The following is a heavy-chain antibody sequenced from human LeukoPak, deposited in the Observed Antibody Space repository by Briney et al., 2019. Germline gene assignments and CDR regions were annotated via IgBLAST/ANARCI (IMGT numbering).Heavy chain of an antibody. CDR1: GYSISSGYC. CDR3: ARHSSGCGGDCYYETFDY. V-gene: IGHV4-38-2*02. Sequence: SETLSLTCTVSGYSISSGYCWGWIRQPPGKGLEWIGSIYHSGSTYYNPSLKSRVTISVDTSKNQFSLKLSSVTAADTAVYYCARHSSGCGGDCYYETFDYWGQGTLVTVSS. J-gene: IGHJ4*02. CDR2: IYHSGST. D-gene: IGHD2-21*02.